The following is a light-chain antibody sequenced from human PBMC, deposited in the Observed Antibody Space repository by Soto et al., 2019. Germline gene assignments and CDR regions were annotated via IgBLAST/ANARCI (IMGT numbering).Light chain of an antibody. CDR3: QQYNNWPPWT. J-gene: IGKJ1*01. CDR1: QSVSNN. Sequence: EIVLTQSPGTLSLSPGERPTLSCRASQSVSNNYLAWYQQKPGQAPXLXXYGASTRATGIPARFSGSGSGTEFTLTISSLQSEDFAVYYCQQYNNWPPWTFGQGTKVDIK. V-gene: IGKV3-15*01. CDR2: GAS.